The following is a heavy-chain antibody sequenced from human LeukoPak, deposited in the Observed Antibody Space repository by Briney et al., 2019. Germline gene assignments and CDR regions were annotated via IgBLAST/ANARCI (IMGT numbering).Heavy chain of an antibody. J-gene: IGHJ4*02. Sequence: SETLSLTCAVYGGSFSGYYWSWIRQPPGKGLEWIGEINHSGSTNYNPSLKSRVTISVDTSKNQFSLKLSSVTAADTAVYYCASGGVYYYDSSGYTGDYWGQGTLVIVSS. CDR2: INHSGST. CDR1: GGSFSGYY. V-gene: IGHV4-34*01. CDR3: ASGGVYYYDSSGYTGDY. D-gene: IGHD3-22*01.